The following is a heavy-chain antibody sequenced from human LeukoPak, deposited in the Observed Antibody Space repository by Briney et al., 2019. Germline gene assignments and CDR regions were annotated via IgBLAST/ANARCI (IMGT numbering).Heavy chain of an antibody. CDR3: TGHAEYFQQ. CDR2: ISGSGGTT. V-gene: IGHV3-23*01. CDR1: GFTFCNYA. D-gene: IGHD2-8*02. Sequence: TGGSLRLSCADSGFTFCNYAMTWVRQAPGKGLEWVSSISGSGGTTYYADSVKGRFTLSRDNSKNTLYLQMNSLRADDTAVYYRTGHAEYFQQWGQGTLVTVSS. J-gene: IGHJ1*01.